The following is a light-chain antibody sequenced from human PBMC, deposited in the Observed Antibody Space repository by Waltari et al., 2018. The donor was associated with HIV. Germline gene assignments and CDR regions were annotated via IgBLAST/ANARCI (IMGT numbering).Light chain of an antibody. CDR2: DVS. CDR3: CSYAGSYPLV. CDR1: SSAVGVYNF. J-gene: IGLJ2*01. V-gene: IGLV2-11*01. Sequence: QSALTQPRPVSGSPGQSVTISCTGTSSAVGVYNFVSWYQQHPGKAPKLMIYDVSKRPSGVPDRFSGSKSGNTASLTISGLQAEDEADYYCCSYAGSYPLVFGGGTKLTVL.